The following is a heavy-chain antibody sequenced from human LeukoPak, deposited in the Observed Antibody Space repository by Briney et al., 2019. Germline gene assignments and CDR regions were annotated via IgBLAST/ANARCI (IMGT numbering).Heavy chain of an antibody. V-gene: IGHV3-23*01. J-gene: IGHJ4*02. Sequence: PGGSLRLSCAASGFTFSSYVMSWVRQAPGKGLEWVSAISGSGGSTYYADSVKGRFTISRDNSKNTLYLQMNSLRAEDTAVYYCAKSWDTSSYYQYYFDYWGQGTLVTVSS. D-gene: IGHD3-22*01. CDR3: AKSWDTSSYYQYYFDY. CDR1: GFTFSSYV. CDR2: ISGSGGST.